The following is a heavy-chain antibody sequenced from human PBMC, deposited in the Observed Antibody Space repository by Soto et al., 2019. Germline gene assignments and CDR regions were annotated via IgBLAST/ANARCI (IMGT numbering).Heavy chain of an antibody. Sequence: QVQLVQSGAEVKKPGSSVKVSCKASGGTFSSYAISWVRQAPGQGLEWMGGIIPIFGTANYAQKFQGRVTITADKSTSTAYMELSSLRSEDTAVYYCARALLSDLDIVVVPAAYYYYYGMDVWGQGTTVTVSS. J-gene: IGHJ6*02. CDR2: IIPIFGTA. D-gene: IGHD2-2*01. V-gene: IGHV1-69*06. CDR3: ARALLSDLDIVVVPAAYYYYYGMDV. CDR1: GGTFSSYA.